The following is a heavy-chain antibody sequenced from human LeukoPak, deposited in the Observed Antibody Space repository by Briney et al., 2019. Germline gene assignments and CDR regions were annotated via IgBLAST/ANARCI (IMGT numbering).Heavy chain of an antibody. J-gene: IGHJ4*02. CDR2: IRTDGSST. CDR1: GFTFSRYW. Sequence: PGGSLRLSCAASGFTFSRYWMHWVRQAPGKGLVWVSRIRTDGSSTYYADSVKGRFTISRDNAKNTLYLQMNNLRAEDTAVYYCSREGLGYSYGYWGQGTLVAVSS. CDR3: SREGLGYSYGY. D-gene: IGHD5-18*01. V-gene: IGHV3-74*01.